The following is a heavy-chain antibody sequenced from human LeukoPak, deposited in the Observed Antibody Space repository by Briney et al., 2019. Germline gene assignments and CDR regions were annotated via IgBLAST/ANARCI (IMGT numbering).Heavy chain of an antibody. V-gene: IGHV4-59*01. CDR1: GGSISSYY. CDR3: ARGNWYLDY. Sequence: SETLSLTCTVSGGSISSYYWSWIRQPPGKGLEWIGYIYYSGSINYNPSLKSRVTISVDTSKNQFSLKVSSVTAADTAVYYCARGNWYLDYWGQGTLVTVSS. CDR2: IYYSGSI. J-gene: IGHJ4*02. D-gene: IGHD1-1*01.